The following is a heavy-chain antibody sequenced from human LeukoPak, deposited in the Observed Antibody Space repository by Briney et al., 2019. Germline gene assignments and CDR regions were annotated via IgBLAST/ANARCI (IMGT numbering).Heavy chain of an antibody. V-gene: IGHV3-23*01. Sequence: GGSLRLSCAVSGFTFSSYAMSWVRQAPGKGLEWVSAISGSGGSTYYADSVKDRFTISRDNSKNTLYLQMNSLRAEDTAVYYCAKDPGYSGYDLPQRDWSQGTLVTVSS. CDR2: ISGSGGST. J-gene: IGHJ4*02. CDR1: GFTFSSYA. CDR3: AKDPGYSGYDLPQRD. D-gene: IGHD5-12*01.